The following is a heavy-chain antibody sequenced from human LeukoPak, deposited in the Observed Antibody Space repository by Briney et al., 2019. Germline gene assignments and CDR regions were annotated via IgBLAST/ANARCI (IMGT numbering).Heavy chain of an antibody. Sequence: GGSLRLSCAASGFTFSSYGMSWVRQAPGKGLEWVSAISGSGGSTYYADSVKGRFTISGDNSKNTLYLQMNSLRAEDTAVYYCAREGAYYDSSTADYWGQGTLVTVSS. CDR1: GFTFSSYG. D-gene: IGHD3-22*01. CDR2: ISGSGGST. J-gene: IGHJ4*02. CDR3: AREGAYYDSSTADY. V-gene: IGHV3-23*01.